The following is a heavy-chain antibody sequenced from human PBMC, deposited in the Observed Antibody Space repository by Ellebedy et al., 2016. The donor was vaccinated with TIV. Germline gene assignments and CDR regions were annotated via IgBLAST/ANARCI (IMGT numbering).Heavy chain of an antibody. J-gene: IGHJ4*02. D-gene: IGHD3-3*01. V-gene: IGHV3-15*01. CDR2: IKSKTDGGTT. CDR1: GFTFSNAW. CDR3: TTAAGLRFLGWGDY. Sequence: GGSLRLXXAASGFTFSNAWMSWVRQAPGKGLEWVGRIKSKTDGGTTDYAAPVKGRFTISRDDSKNTLYLQMNSLKTEDTAVYYCTTAAGLRFLGWGDYWGQGTLVTVSS.